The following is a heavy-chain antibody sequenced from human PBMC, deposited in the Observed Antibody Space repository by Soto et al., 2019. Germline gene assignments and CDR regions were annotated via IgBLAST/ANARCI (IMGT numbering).Heavy chain of an antibody. CDR1: GFTFSSYE. J-gene: IGHJ3*02. Sequence: GGSLRLSCAASGFTFSSYEMNWVRQAPGKGLEWVSYISSSGSTIYYADSVKGRFTISRDNAKNSLYPQMNSLRAEDTAVYYCASGSAWLADAFDIWGQGTMVTVSS. CDR2: ISSSGSTI. D-gene: IGHD6-19*01. V-gene: IGHV3-48*03. CDR3: ASGSAWLADAFDI.